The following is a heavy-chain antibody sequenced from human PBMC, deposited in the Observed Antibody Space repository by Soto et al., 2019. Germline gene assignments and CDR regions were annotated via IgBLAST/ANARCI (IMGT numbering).Heavy chain of an antibody. D-gene: IGHD1-7*01. V-gene: IGHV4-34*01. J-gene: IGHJ6*02. Sequence: PSETLSLTCAVYGGSFSGYYWSWIRQPPGKGLEWIGEINRSGSTNYNPSLKSRVTISVDTSKNQFSLKLSSVTAADTAVYYCAGAPPFINWNYVSLYYYYGMDVWGQGTTVTVSS. CDR3: AGAPPFINWNYVSLYYYYGMDV. CDR2: INRSGST. CDR1: GGSFSGYY.